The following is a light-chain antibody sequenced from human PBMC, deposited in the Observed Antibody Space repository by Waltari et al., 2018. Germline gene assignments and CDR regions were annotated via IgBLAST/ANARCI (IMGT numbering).Light chain of an antibody. CDR1: QSLLSRSNNKNY. CDR3: QQYYSLPLT. CDR2: WAS. J-gene: IGKJ4*01. V-gene: IGKV4-1*01. Sequence: DIVMTQSPDSLAVPLGERATINCKSSQSLLSRSNNKNYLAWYRQKPGKPPKLLIYWASTRESGVPDRFSGSGSGADFTLTISSLQAEDVAVYYCQQYYSLPLTFGGGTKVEI.